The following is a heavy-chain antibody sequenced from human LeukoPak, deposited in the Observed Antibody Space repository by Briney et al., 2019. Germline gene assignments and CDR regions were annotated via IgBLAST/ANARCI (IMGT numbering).Heavy chain of an antibody. J-gene: IGHJ4*02. Sequence: GGSLRLSCAASGFTFSSYEMNWVRQAPGKGLEWVSYISSSGSTIYYADSVKGRFTISRDNAKNSLYLQMNSLRAEDTAVYYCARVGRPSYGLDYWGQGTLVTVSS. V-gene: IGHV3-48*03. CDR1: GFTFSSYE. D-gene: IGHD5-18*01. CDR2: ISSSGSTI. CDR3: ARVGRPSYGLDY.